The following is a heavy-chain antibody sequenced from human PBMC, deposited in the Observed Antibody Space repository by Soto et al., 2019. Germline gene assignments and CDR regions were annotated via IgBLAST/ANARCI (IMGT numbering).Heavy chain of an antibody. Sequence: PGGSLRLSCAASGFTLRNAWMGWVRQAPGKGLEWVGRIKSKTDGGTTDYAAPVKGRFTISRDDSKNTLYLQMNTLKTEDTAVYYCTTPRSGYYSDAFDIWGQGTMVT. J-gene: IGHJ3*02. CDR1: GFTLRNAW. V-gene: IGHV3-15*01. CDR3: TTPRSGYYSDAFDI. D-gene: IGHD3-22*01. CDR2: IKSKTDGGTT.